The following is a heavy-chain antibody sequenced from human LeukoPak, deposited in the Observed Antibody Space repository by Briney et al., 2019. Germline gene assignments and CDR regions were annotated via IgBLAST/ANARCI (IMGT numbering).Heavy chain of an antibody. V-gene: IGHV3-21*03. CDR3: TTAAGGRSPIDY. J-gene: IGHJ4*02. CDR1: GFTFSNYN. Sequence: GGSLRLSCAASGFTFSNYNMNWVRQAPGKGLEWVSSTISNNNYKYYADSVKGRFTISRDNSKNSLYLQMNSLKTEDTAVYYCTTAAGGRSPIDYWGQGTLVTVSS. CDR2: TISNNNYK. D-gene: IGHD4-23*01.